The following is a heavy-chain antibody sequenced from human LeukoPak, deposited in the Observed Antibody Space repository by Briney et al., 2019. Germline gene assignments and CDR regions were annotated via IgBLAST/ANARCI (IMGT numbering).Heavy chain of an antibody. J-gene: IGHJ3*02. Sequence: GGSLRLSCAASGFTFSSYAMSWVRQAPGRGLEWVSAIGGSGGSTYYADSVKGRFTISRDNSKNTLYLQMNSLRAEDTAVYYCAKEVVAVYAFDIWGQGTMVTVSS. CDR1: GFTFSSYA. CDR3: AKEVVAVYAFDI. D-gene: IGHD3-22*01. V-gene: IGHV3-23*01. CDR2: IGGSGGST.